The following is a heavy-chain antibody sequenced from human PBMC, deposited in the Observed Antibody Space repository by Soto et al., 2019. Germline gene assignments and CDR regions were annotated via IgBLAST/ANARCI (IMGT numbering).Heavy chain of an antibody. J-gene: IGHJ4*02. Sequence: QLQLQESGPGLVKPSETLSLTCTVSGGSISSSSYYWGWIRQPPGKGLEWIGSIYYSGSTYYNPSLKSRVTISVDTSKNHFSLKLSSVTAADTAGYYCARHGEQWLVPRFGYWGQGTLVTVSS. CDR3: ARHGEQWLVPRFGY. V-gene: IGHV4-39*01. D-gene: IGHD6-19*01. CDR2: IYYSGST. CDR1: GGSISSSSYY.